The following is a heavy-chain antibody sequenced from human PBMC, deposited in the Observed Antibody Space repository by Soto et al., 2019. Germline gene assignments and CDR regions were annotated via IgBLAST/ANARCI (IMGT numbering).Heavy chain of an antibody. J-gene: IGHJ4*02. CDR3: WDTQLPRDY. V-gene: IGHV3-30-3*01. Sequence: QVQLVESGGGVVQPGRSLRLSCAASGFTFSSYAMHWVRQAPGKGLEWVAVISYDGSNKYYADSVKGRFTISRDNSKNALYLQMNSLRAEDTAVYYYWDTQLPRDYCGQGTLVTVSS. CDR1: GFTFSSYA. D-gene: IGHD5-18*01. CDR2: ISYDGSNK.